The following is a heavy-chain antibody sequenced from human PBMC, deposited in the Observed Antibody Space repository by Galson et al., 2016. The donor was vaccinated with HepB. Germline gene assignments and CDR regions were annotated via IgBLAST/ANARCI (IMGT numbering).Heavy chain of an antibody. J-gene: IGHJ5*02. CDR1: GFTFSYYY. D-gene: IGHD6-19*01. CDR2: ISSSGSTI. V-gene: IGHV3-11*01. CDR3: ARVVPLYSGGWYVRGDGWFDP. Sequence: SLRLSCAASGFTFSYYYMSWIRQAPGKGLEWVSYISSSGSTIYYADSVEGRFTISRGNAKNSLYLQMNSLRAEDTAVYYCARVVPLYSGGWYVRGDGWFDPWGQGTLVTVSS.